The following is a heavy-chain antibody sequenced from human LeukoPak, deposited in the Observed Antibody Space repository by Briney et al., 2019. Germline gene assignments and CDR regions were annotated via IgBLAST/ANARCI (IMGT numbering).Heavy chain of an antibody. CDR3: AGVQLWSLLSSDNWFDP. CDR1: GGSFSGYF. D-gene: IGHD5-18*01. Sequence: SETLSLTCAVYGGSFSGYFWSWIRQPPGKGREWIGEINHSGSTNYNPSLKSRVTISVDTSKNQFSLKLSSVTAADTAVYYCAGVQLWSLLSSDNWFDPWGQGTLVTVSS. J-gene: IGHJ5*02. V-gene: IGHV4-34*01. CDR2: INHSGST.